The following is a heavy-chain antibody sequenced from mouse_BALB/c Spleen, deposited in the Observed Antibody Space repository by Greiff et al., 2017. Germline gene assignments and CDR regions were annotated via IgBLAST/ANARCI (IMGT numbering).Heavy chain of an antibody. Sequence: LVESGAELARPGASVKMSCKASGYTFTSYTMHWVKQRPGQGLEWIGYINPSSGYTNYNQKFKDKATLTADKSSSTAYMQLSSLTSEDSAVYYCARRIYYYDAMDYWGQGTSVTVSS. CDR3: ARRIYYYDAMDY. CDR1: GYTFTSYT. V-gene: IGHV1-4*01. D-gene: IGHD1-1*01. CDR2: INPSSGYT. J-gene: IGHJ4*01.